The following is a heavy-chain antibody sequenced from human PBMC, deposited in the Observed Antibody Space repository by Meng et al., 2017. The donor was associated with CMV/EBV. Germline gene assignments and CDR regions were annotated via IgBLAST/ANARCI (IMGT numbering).Heavy chain of an antibody. Sequence: SETLSLTCAVYGGSFSGYYWSWIRQPPGKGLEWIGKINHSGSTNYNPSLKSRVTISVDTSKNQFSLKLSSVTAADTAVYYCARRPLYIVVVPAARNWFDPWGQGTLVTVSS. D-gene: IGHD2-2*01. CDR2: INHSGST. CDR3: ARRPLYIVVVPAARNWFDP. V-gene: IGHV4-34*01. J-gene: IGHJ5*02. CDR1: GGSFSGYY.